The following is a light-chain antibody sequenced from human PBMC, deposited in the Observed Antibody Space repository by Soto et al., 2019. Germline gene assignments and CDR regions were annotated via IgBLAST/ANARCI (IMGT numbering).Light chain of an antibody. CDR3: HHYRTS. J-gene: IGKJ4*01. CDR2: GAS. Sequence: EIVLTQSPGTLSLSPGERATLSCRASQGVSSSYLAWYQQKPGQPPRLLIYGASSRATGIPDRFSGRGSGTDFTLTITRLEPEDFAVYYCHHYRTSFGGGTKVEIK. CDR1: QGVSSSY. V-gene: IGKV3-20*01.